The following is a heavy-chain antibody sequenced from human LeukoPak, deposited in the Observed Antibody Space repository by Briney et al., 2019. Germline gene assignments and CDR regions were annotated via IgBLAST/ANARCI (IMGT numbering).Heavy chain of an antibody. J-gene: IGHJ5*02. CDR3: AREVVVVPAAIPIGWFDP. D-gene: IGHD2-2*01. V-gene: IGHV4-39*07. Sequence: SETPSLTCTVSGGSISSSSYYWGWIRQPPGKGLEWIGSIYYSGSTYYNPSLKSRVTISVDTSENQFSLKLSSVTAADTAVYYCAREVVVVPAAIPIGWFDPWGQGTLVTVSS. CDR1: GGSISSSSYY. CDR2: IYYSGST.